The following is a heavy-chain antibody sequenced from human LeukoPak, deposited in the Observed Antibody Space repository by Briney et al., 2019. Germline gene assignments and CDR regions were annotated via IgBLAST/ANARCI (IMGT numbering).Heavy chain of an antibody. CDR3: ARADIVVVPAAIWDAFDI. CDR2: IYYSGST. D-gene: IGHD2-2*02. V-gene: IGHV4-61*01. Sequence: PSETLSLTCTVSGGSVSSGSYYWGWIRQPPGKGLEWIEYIYYSGSTNYNPSLKSRVTISVDTSKNQFSLKLSFVTAADTAVYYCARADIVVVPAAIWDAFDIWGQGTMVTVSS. J-gene: IGHJ3*02. CDR1: GGSVSSGSYY.